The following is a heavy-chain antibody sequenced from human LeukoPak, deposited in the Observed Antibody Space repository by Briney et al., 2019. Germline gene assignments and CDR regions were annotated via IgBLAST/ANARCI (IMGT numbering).Heavy chain of an antibody. CDR1: GGSFSGYY. J-gene: IGHJ6*02. Sequence: SETLSLTCAVYGGSFSGYYWSWIRQPPGKGLEWIGEINHSGSTNYNPSLKSRVTISVDTSKNQFSLKLSSVTAADTAVYYCARAIAVASHYYYYGMDVWGQGTTVTVSS. V-gene: IGHV4-34*01. CDR3: ARAIAVASHYYYYGMDV. CDR2: INHSGST. D-gene: IGHD6-19*01.